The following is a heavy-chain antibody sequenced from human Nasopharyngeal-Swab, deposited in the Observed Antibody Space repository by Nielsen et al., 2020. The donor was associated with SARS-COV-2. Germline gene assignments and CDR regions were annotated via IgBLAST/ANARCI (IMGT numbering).Heavy chain of an antibody. D-gene: IGHD4-23*01. CDR2: IYHSGST. Sequence: IRQPPGKGLEWIGHIYHSGSTYYNPSLKSRVTISLDMSMNQFSLKVTSVTAADTAVYYCARGPSYGGFDFWGQGTLVTVSS. J-gene: IGHJ4*02. CDR3: ARGPSYGGFDF. V-gene: IGHV4-30-2*01.